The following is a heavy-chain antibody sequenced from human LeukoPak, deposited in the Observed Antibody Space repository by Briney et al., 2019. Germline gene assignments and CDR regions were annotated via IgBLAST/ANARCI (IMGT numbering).Heavy chain of an antibody. V-gene: IGHV1-46*01. CDR1: GYAFTSYY. D-gene: IGHD3-16*02. CDR2: INPSGGST. J-gene: IGHJ4*02. Sequence: ASVKVSCKASGYAFTSYYMHWVRQAPGQGLEWMGIINPSGGSTSYAQKFQGRVTMTRDMSTSTVYMELSSLRSEDTAVYYCARAQMLDYVWGSYRSGYFDYWGQGALVTVSS. CDR3: ARAQMLDYVWGSYRSGYFDY.